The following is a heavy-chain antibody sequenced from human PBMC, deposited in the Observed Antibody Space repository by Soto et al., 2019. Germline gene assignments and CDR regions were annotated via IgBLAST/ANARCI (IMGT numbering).Heavy chain of an antibody. V-gene: IGHV1-69*13. CDR1: GGGFSNFG. D-gene: IGHD5-12*01. CDR3: AREGSGYNF. CDR2: IVPVFGRP. J-gene: IGHJ4*02. Sequence: SVKVSCKASGGGFSNFGISWVRQAPGQGLEWMGGIVPVFGRPNYAQRFRGRLTITADESTSTGYMELISLRSDDTAVYYCAREGSGYNFWGQGTQVTVYS.